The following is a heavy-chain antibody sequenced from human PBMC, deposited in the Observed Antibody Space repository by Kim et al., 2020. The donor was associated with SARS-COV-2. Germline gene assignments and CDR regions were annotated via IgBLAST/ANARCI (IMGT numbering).Heavy chain of an antibody. CDR2: IYVDGNT. CDR1: GFSVRSYY. D-gene: IGHD5-18*01. J-gene: IGHJ4*02. Sequence: GGSLRLSCAASGFSVRSYYMSWVRQAPGEGLEWLSVIYVDGNTHYADSVGGRFSISTDNSENIVYLQLNTLGVEETAVYYCASDQVDGYWFWGQGTLVTVSS. CDR3: ASDQVDGYWF. V-gene: IGHV3-66*01.